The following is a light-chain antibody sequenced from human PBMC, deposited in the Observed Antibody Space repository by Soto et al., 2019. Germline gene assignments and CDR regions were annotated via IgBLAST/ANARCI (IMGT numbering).Light chain of an antibody. CDR1: QAVPNN. CDR3: QQVKTYPRT. CDR2: EES. Sequence: DIHLTQSPSFLSASVGDRVTITCRPSQAVPNNMAWYQQKPGKPPKLLIYEESTLHSGVPSRFSGRKSGTQFTLTIDSLQHEDFETYSCQQVKTYPRTLGGGTKVDIK. V-gene: IGKV1-9*01. J-gene: IGKJ4*01.